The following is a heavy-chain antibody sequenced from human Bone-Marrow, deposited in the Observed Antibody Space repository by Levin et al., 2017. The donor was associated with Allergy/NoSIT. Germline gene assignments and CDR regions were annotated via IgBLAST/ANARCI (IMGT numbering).Heavy chain of an antibody. Sequence: SLKISCAASGFTFDDYTMHWVRQAPGKGLEWVSGITWNSGSVAYAESVKGRFTISRDNAKSTLYLEMNGLRVEDTALYYCKKGTYYEILNGYYKPFAPWGQGTQVTVSS. CDR2: ITWNSGSV. J-gene: IGHJ5*02. CDR1: GFTFDDYT. CDR3: KKGTYYEILNGYYKPFAP. V-gene: IGHV3-9*01. D-gene: IGHD3-9*01.